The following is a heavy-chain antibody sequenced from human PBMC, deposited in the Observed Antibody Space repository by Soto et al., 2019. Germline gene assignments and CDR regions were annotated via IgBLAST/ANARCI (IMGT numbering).Heavy chain of an antibody. Sequence: LRLSCVASGFTFSSYAMSWVRQAPGKGLEWVSSIVGSGGRTYYADSVQGRFTISRDNSKNTLYLQMNSLGAEDTAIFYCAKAPVPDYTAYGSCVFELWGRGTLVTVSS. CDR2: IVGSGGRT. CDR1: GFTFSSYA. D-gene: IGHD4-4*01. V-gene: IGHV3-23*01. CDR3: AKAPVPDYTAYGSCVFEL. J-gene: IGHJ1*01.